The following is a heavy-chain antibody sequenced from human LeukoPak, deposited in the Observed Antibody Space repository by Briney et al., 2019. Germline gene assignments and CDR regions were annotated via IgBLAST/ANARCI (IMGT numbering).Heavy chain of an antibody. Sequence: PGGSLRLSCAASGFTFSNYWMSWVRQAPGKGLEWVANIEKDGGEKYSVDSVKGRFTISRDNAMNSLYLEMNSLRAEDTAMYSCARHKVGTVPTHPDNWGQGALVTVSS. D-gene: IGHD5-12*01. J-gene: IGHJ4*02. CDR3: ARHKVGTVPTHPDN. CDR2: IEKDGGEK. V-gene: IGHV3-7*01. CDR1: GFTFSNYW.